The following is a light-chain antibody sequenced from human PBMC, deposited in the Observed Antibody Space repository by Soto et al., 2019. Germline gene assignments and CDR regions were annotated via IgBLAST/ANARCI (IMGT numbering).Light chain of an antibody. J-gene: IGKJ1*01. V-gene: IGKV3-11*01. CDR1: QSVSSY. CDR2: DAS. Sequence: EIVLTQSPATLSLSPGERATLSCRASQSVSSYLAWYQQKPGQAPRLLIYDASNRATGIPARFSGSGSGTDFTLPFSSLEPEDFAVYYCQQRSNWPTFGQGTKVDIK. CDR3: QQRSNWPT.